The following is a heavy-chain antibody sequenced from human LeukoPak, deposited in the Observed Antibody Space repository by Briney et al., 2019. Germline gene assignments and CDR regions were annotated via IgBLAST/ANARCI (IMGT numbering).Heavy chain of an antibody. D-gene: IGHD2-2*01. V-gene: IGHV4-39*01. J-gene: IGHJ4*02. CDR2: IHYSGST. CDR1: GGSISSSSIY. CDR3: ARTYCSSTSCYEVGYYFDY. Sequence: SETLSLTCTVSGGSISSSSIYWGWVRQSPGKGLEWMGSIHYSGSTYYNPSLKSRVTISVDTSKNQFSLKLSSVTAADTAVYYCARTYCSSTSCYEVGYYFDYWGQGTLVTVSS.